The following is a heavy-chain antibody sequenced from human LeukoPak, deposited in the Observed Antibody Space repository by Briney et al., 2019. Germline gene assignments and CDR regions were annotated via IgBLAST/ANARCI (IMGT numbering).Heavy chain of an antibody. V-gene: IGHV3-11*05. J-gene: IGHJ4*02. Sequence: GGPLRLSCTASGFNFSDSYMSWIRQAPGKGLEWVSYMSAISKYTNYADSVKGRFTISRDNAKNSLYLQVNSLRAEDTAVYYCAKASGSGTYYKSPFDYWGQGTLVTVSS. D-gene: IGHD3-10*01. CDR1: GFNFSDSY. CDR2: MSAISKYT. CDR3: AKASGSGTYYKSPFDY.